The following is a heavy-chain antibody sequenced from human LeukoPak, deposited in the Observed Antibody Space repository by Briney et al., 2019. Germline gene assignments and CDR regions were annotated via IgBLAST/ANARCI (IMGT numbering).Heavy chain of an antibody. CDR3: ARAAAGTSPSLTLDYYYGMDV. Sequence: GGSLRLSCAASEFTFSSYSMSWVRQAPGKGLEWVSYISSTASSIYYADSVKGRFTISRENAKNSLYLQMNSLRAGDTAVYYCARAAAGTSPSLTLDYYYGMDVWGQGTTVTVSS. V-gene: IGHV3-48*01. CDR1: EFTFSSYS. CDR2: ISSTASSI. D-gene: IGHD6-13*01. J-gene: IGHJ6*02.